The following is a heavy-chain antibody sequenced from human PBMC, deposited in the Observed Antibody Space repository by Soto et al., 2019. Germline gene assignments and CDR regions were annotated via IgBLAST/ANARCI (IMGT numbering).Heavy chain of an antibody. CDR2: IWYDGSNK. D-gene: IGHD5-12*01. V-gene: IGHV3-33*01. Sequence: QVQLVESGGGVVQPGRSLRLSCAASGFTFSTYGIHWVRQAPGKGLEWVAVIWYDGSNKYYADSVKGRFTISRDNSRNTLYLQMNSLRAEDTAVYYCARDYDHYFDYWGQGTLVTVSS. J-gene: IGHJ4*02. CDR3: ARDYDHYFDY. CDR1: GFTFSTYG.